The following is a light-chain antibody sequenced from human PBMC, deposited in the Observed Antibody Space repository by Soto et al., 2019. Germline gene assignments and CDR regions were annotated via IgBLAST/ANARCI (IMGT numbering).Light chain of an antibody. CDR3: SSYTSSSTLDWV. CDR1: SSDVGGYNY. J-gene: IGLJ3*02. V-gene: IGLV2-14*01. Sequence: QSALTQPASVSGSPGQSITISCTGTSSDVGGYNYVSWYQQHAGKAPKLMIYEVSNRPSGVSNRFFGSKSGNTASLTISGLQADDEADYYCSSYTSSSTLDWVFGGGTKLTVL. CDR2: EVS.